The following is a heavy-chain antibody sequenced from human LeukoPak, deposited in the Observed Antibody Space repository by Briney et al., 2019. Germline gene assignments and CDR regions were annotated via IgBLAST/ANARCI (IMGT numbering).Heavy chain of an antibody. J-gene: IGHJ4*02. Sequence: PGGSLRLSCVASGFTLSTYAMSWVRQAPGKGLQWVSGISGSGSSTYYADSVKGRFTISRDNSKNTLYLQMNSLRAEDTAVYYCAIPVGSSGWRHWGQGTLVTVSS. CDR3: AIPVGSSGWRH. CDR2: ISGSGSST. D-gene: IGHD6-19*01. V-gene: IGHV3-23*01. CDR1: GFTLSTYA.